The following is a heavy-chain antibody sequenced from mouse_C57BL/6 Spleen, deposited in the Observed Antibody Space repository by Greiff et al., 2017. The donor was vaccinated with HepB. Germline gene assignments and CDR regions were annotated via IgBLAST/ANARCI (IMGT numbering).Heavy chain of an antibody. Sequence: QVQLQQPGAELVKPGASVKLSCKASGYTFTSYWMHWVKQRPGRGLEWIGRIDPNSGGTKYNEKFKSKATLTVDKSSSTAYMPLSSLTSEDSAVYYCARSSYYDDSYFDYWGQGTTLTVSS. CDR2: IDPNSGGT. CDR3: ARSSYYDDSYFDY. CDR1: GYTFTSYW. J-gene: IGHJ2*01. V-gene: IGHV1-72*01. D-gene: IGHD2-13*01.